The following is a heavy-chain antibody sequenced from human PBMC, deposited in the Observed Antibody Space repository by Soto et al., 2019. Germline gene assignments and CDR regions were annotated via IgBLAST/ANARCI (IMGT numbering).Heavy chain of an antibody. CDR1: GFTFSDYY. CDR3: ARSSIFGVVHFDY. CDR2: ISSSGSTI. J-gene: IGHJ4*02. Sequence: GGSLSLSCAASGFTFSDYYMSWIRQAPGKGLEWVSYISSSGSTIYYADSVKGRFTISRDNAKNSLYLQMNSLRAEDTAVYYCARSSIFGVVHFDYWGQGTLVTVSS. D-gene: IGHD3-3*01. V-gene: IGHV3-11*01.